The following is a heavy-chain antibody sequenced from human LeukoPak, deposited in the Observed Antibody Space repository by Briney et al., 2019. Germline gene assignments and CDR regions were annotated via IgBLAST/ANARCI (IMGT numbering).Heavy chain of an antibody. CDR2: ISGRGARA. V-gene: IGHV3-23*01. CDR3: AKDVVVVPGATPFDY. J-gene: IGHJ4*02. CDR1: GFTFSSYW. D-gene: IGHD2-2*01. Sequence: GGSLRLSCAASGFTFSSYWMIWIRQAPGKGLEWVSGISGRGARAYYADSVKGRFTISRDNSKNTLFLQMNSLSAEDTALYYCAKDVVVVPGATPFDYWGQGTLVTVSS.